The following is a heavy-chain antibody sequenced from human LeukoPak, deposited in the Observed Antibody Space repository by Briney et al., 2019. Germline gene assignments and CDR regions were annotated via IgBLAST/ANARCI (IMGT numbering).Heavy chain of an antibody. J-gene: IGHJ3*02. CDR1: GFTFSSYG. Sequence: QPGRSLRLSCAASGFTFSSYGMHWVRHAPGKGLEGVAVIWYDGSNKYYADSVKGRFTISRDNSKNTLYLHMNSLRAEDTAVYYCARPKQWLVNEDAFDIWGQGTMVTVSS. CDR2: IWYDGSNK. CDR3: ARPKQWLVNEDAFDI. D-gene: IGHD6-19*01. V-gene: IGHV3-33*01.